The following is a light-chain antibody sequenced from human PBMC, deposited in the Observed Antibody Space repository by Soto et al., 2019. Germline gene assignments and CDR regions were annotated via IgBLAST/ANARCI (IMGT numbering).Light chain of an antibody. Sequence: DIQMTQSPSTLSASVGDRVTITCRASQSISRWLAWYQQRPGKAPKLLIYKASNLESGVPSRFSGSGSGTEFTLNIDSLQADDLAINYCQQYNNLWTFGQGTKVEIK. CDR2: KAS. J-gene: IGKJ1*01. CDR1: QSISRW. V-gene: IGKV1-5*03. CDR3: QQYNNLWT.